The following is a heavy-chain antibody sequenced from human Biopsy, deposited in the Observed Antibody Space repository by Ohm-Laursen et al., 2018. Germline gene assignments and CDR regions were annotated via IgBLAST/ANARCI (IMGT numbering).Heavy chain of an antibody. D-gene: IGHD4-17*01. CDR2: INTSGGST. Sequence: GSLRLSCTASGFTFSSYAMTWVRQAPGKGLEWVSVINTSGGSTHYAVSVKGRFTISRDNPKNTLYLRMNSLRAEDTAVYYCAKPADSYGSEFYFDYWGQGTLVTVSS. V-gene: IGHV3-23*01. CDR1: GFTFSSYA. CDR3: AKPADSYGSEFYFDY. J-gene: IGHJ4*02.